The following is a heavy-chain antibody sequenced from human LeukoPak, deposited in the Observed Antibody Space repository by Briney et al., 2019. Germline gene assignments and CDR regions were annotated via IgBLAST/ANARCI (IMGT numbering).Heavy chain of an antibody. J-gene: IGHJ6*02. V-gene: IGHV3-7*01. CDR3: ARRGLRSQSGKPYYGSDV. Sequence: PGGTLRLSCAASGCTFSKYWMRWVRQAPGKGLDWVANIKQDGSEKQYVESVKGRFTISRDNAKNSLYLQMNSLRAEDTAVYYCARRGLRSQSGKPYYGSDVWGQGTTVTVSS. CDR2: IKQDGSEK. D-gene: IGHD3-10*01. CDR1: GCTFSKYW.